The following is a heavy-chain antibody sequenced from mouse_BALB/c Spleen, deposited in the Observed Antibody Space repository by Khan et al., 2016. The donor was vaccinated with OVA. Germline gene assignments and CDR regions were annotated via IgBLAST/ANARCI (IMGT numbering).Heavy chain of an antibody. J-gene: IGHJ2*01. D-gene: IGHD1-1*01. Sequence: EVQLQQSGPELVRPGASVKISCTASGYSFTGYFMNWVMQSHGKSLEWIGRINPHIGETFYNQRFKDKANLTVDESYRTAHKELRSLASEDSAVYYCTRSYRSDFDYWGQGSTLTVSS. V-gene: IGHV1-20*02. CDR3: TRSYRSDFDY. CDR1: GYSFTGYF. CDR2: INPHIGET.